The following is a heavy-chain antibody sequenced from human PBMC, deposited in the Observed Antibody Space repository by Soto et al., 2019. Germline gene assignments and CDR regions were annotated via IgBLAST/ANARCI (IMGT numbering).Heavy chain of an antibody. V-gene: IGHV3-7*01. Sequence: GGSLRLSCAASGFTFSNYWLSWVRQAPGKGPEWVANIKKDGSEKYYVGSVVGRFTISRDNAENSLYLQMNRLRAEDTAVYYCARLYLAATITSLDYWGQGTLVTVSS. CDR1: GFTFSNYW. D-gene: IGHD5-12*01. CDR3: ARLYLAATITSLDY. CDR2: IKKDGSEK. J-gene: IGHJ4*02.